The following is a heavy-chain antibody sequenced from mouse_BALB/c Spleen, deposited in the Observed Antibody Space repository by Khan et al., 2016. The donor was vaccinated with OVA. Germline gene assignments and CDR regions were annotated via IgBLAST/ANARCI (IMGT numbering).Heavy chain of an antibody. CDR3: VRSGGNFHWYFDV. J-gene: IGHJ1*01. V-gene: IGHV5-17*02. D-gene: IGHD2-1*01. CDR1: GFTFSSFG. CDR2: MSSGSSTI. Sequence: VELVESGGGLVQPGGSRKLSCAASGFTFSSFGMHWVRQAPKKGLEWVAYMSSGSSTIYYVDTVKGRFTISRDIPKNTLFLQMTSLRSEDTAMYYCVRSGGNFHWYFDVWGAGTSVTVSS.